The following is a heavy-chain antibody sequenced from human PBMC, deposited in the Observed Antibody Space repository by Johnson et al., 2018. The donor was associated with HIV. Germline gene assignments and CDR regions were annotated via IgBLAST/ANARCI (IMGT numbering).Heavy chain of an antibody. J-gene: IGHJ3*02. CDR2: ISYDGSKK. V-gene: IGHV3-30*18. D-gene: IGHD3-10*02. CDR1: GLTFSSYG. Sequence: QVQLVESGGGVVQPGRSLRLSCAASGLTFSSYGMHWVRQAPGKGLEWVAVISYDGSKKYYAGSVKGRFTISRDNSKTTLYLQMNSLRAEDTAVYYCAKAPYVSGIRPGAFDIWGQGTMVTVSS. CDR3: AKAPYVSGIRPGAFDI.